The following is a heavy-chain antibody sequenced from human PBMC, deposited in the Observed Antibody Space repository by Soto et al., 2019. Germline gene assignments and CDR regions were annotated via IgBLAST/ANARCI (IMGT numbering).Heavy chain of an antibody. D-gene: IGHD1-26*01. CDR2: IISIGGRT. V-gene: IGHV3-23*01. J-gene: IGHJ4*02. Sequence: GRSLRLSWAAAGFTSSSVAMACVRHAPGKGLEWVSSIISIGGRTDYADSVKGPCTISRDNSTNTLYLQMNSLRADDPSVYDWAELSRTPRYFSCWGQGPRVTVS. CDR1: GFTSSSVA. CDR3: AELSRTPRYFSC.